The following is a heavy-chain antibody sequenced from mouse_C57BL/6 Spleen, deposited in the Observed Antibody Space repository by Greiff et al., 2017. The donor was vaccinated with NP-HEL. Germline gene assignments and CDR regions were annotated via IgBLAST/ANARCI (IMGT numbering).Heavy chain of an antibody. J-gene: IGHJ3*01. D-gene: IGHD3-1*01. CDR1: GFNIKDDY. V-gene: IGHV14-4*01. CDR3: TTGLRGFAY. CDR2: IDPENGDT. Sequence: VHVKQSGAELVRPGASVKLSCTASGFNIKDDYMHWVKQRPEQGLEWIGWIDPENGDTEYASKFQGKATITADTSSNTAYLQLSSLTSEDTAVYYCTTGLRGFAYWGQGTLVTVSA.